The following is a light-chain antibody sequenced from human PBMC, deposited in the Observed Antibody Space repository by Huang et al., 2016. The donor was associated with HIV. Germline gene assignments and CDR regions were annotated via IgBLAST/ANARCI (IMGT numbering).Light chain of an antibody. CDR1: QSISRY. CDR2: AAS. J-gene: IGKJ1*01. CDR3: QESYSLLWT. V-gene: IGKV1-39*01. Sequence: DIQMTQSPSSLSASLGDRVTITCRASQSISRYLSWYQQKPGKAPNLLIFAASSLQSGVPSRFSGSGSGTNFTLTITTLQPEDFATYYCQESYSLLWTFGQGTKVEIK.